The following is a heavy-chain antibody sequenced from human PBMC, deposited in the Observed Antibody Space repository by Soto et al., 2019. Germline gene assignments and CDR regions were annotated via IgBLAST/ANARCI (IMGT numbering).Heavy chain of an antibody. V-gene: IGHV4-34*01. CDR1: GGSFSGYY. J-gene: IGHJ4*02. CDR2: INHSGST. D-gene: IGHD4-17*01. CDR3: VACDYGDYPRY. Sequence: SETLSLTCAVYGGSFSGYYWSWVRQSPRKGLEWIGEINHSGSTNYNPSLKSRLTISVDTSKNQFSLKLSSVTAADTALYYCVACDYGDYPRYWGPGTLVTVSS.